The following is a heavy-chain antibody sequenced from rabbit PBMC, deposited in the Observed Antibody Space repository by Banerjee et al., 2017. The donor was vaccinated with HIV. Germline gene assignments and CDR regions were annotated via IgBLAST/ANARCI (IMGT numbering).Heavy chain of an antibody. J-gene: IGHJ6*01. Sequence: EWIACIYTGSSDTTYYASWAKGRFTISKTSSTTVTLQMTSLAAADMATYFCARDLAGVIGWNFGLWGPGTLVTVS. CDR2: IYTGSSDTT. CDR3: ARDLAGVIGWNFGL. D-gene: IGHD4-1*01. V-gene: IGHV1S40*01.